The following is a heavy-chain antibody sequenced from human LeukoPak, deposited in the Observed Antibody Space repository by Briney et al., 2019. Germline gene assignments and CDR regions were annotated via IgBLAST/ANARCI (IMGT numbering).Heavy chain of an antibody. V-gene: IGHV4-61*02. D-gene: IGHD6-19*01. J-gene: IGHJ5*02. CDR2: IYTSGST. CDR1: GGSISSGSYY. CDR3: AGCNSSGWLLWSQNLWFDP. Sequence: PSETLSLTCTVSGGSISSGSYYWSWIRQPAGKGLEWIGRIYTSGSTNYNPSLKSRVTISVDTSKNQFSLKLSSVTAADTAVYYCAGCNSSGWLLWSQNLWFDPWGQRTLVTVSS.